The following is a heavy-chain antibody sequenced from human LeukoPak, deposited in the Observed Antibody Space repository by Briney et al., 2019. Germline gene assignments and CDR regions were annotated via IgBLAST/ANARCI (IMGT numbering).Heavy chain of an antibody. J-gene: IGHJ6*03. CDR3: ARELTGDDYYYYMDV. CDR1: GGSISSSSYY. Sequence: PSETLSLTCTVSGGSISSSSYYWGWIRQPPGKGLEWIGYIYYSGSTYYNPSLKSRVTISVDTSKNQFSLKLSSVTAADTAVYYCARELTGDDYYYYMDVRGKGTTVTVSS. D-gene: IGHD7-27*01. CDR2: IYYSGST. V-gene: IGHV4-30-4*08.